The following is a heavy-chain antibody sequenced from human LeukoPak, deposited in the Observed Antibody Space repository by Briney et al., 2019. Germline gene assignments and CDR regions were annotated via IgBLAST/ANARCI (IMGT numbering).Heavy chain of an antibody. CDR2: IYYSGST. CDR3: ARDPPATRLRWSFDY. CDR1: GGSISSYY. V-gene: IGHV4-4*08. J-gene: IGHJ4*02. Sequence: SETLSLTCTVSGGSISSYYWSWIRQPPGKGLEWIGYIYYSGSTNYNPSLKSRATISVDTSKNQFSLKLSSVTAADTAVYYCARDPPATRLRWSFDYWGQGTLVTVSS. D-gene: IGHD4-23*01.